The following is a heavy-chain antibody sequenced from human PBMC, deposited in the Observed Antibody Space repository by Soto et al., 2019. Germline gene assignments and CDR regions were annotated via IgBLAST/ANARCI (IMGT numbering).Heavy chain of an antibody. D-gene: IGHD4-4*01. J-gene: IGHJ5*02. CDR2: IYTSGST. CDR1: GGSISSYY. CDR3: ARDRRTVTTAGWFDP. V-gene: IGHV4-4*07. Sequence: SETLSLTCTVSGGSISSYYWSWIRQPAGKGLEWIGRIYTSGSTNYNPPLKSRVTMSVDTSKNQFSLKLSSVTAADTAVYYCARDRRTVTTAGWFDPWGQGTLVTVSS.